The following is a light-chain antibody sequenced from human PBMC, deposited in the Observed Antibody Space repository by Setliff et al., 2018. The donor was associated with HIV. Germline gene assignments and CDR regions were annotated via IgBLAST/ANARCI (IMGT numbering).Light chain of an antibody. V-gene: IGLV2-14*01. J-gene: IGLJ1*01. CDR3: SSYAISNTLP. CDR2: EVR. CDR1: SSDVGGYNY. Sequence: QSVLTQPASVSGSPGQSITISCTATSSDVGGYNYVSWYQQHPGKAPKLIIYEVRNRPSGVSNRFSGSKSGNTASLTISGLQAEDEADYYCSSYAISNTLPFGTGTKVTVL.